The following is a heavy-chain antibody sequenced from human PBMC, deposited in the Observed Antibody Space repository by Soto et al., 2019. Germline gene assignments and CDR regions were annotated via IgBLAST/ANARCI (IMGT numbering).Heavy chain of an antibody. D-gene: IGHD2-15*01. V-gene: IGHV3-48*01. J-gene: IGHJ6*02. Sequence: PGGSLRLSCAASGFTFNSYSMNWVRKAPGKGLEWVSYISSSSSTIYYADSVKGRFTISRDNAKNSLYLQMNSLRAEDTAVYYCASVPPPIYCSGGSCYYTGYYYYGMDVWGQGTTVTVS. CDR3: ASVPPPIYCSGGSCYYTGYYYYGMDV. CDR1: GFTFNSYS. CDR2: ISSSSSTI.